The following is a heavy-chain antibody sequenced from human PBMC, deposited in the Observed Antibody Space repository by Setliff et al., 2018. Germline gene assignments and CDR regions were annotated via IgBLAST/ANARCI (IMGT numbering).Heavy chain of an antibody. Sequence: PSETLSLTCAVYGGSFSGYWWSWIRQPAGKGLEWIGHIYTSGSTNYNPSLKSRVTISVDTSKNQFSLRLSSVTAADTAVYYCARAGPYYDFWSGYYRTMDVWGKGTTVTV. D-gene: IGHD3-3*01. CDR3: ARAGPYYDFWSGYYRTMDV. V-gene: IGHV4-59*10. CDR2: IYTSGST. J-gene: IGHJ6*03. CDR1: GGSFSGYW.